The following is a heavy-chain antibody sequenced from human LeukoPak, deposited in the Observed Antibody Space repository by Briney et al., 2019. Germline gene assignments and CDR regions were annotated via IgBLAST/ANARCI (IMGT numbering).Heavy chain of an antibody. CDR3: ARGAYYYDTGLASNFDY. CDR2: ISGYTGNT. D-gene: IGHD3-22*01. Sequence: ASVKVSCKASGYIFSNHGMSWVRQAPGQGLEWMGWISGYTGNTNYAKSFQGRVTMITDTSTTTASMELRSLRSDDTAIYYCARGAYYYDTGLASNFDYWGQGTLVTVSS. V-gene: IGHV1-18*01. J-gene: IGHJ4*02. CDR1: GYIFSNHG.